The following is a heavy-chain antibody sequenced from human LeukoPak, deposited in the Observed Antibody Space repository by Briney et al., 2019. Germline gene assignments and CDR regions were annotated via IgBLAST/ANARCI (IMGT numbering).Heavy chain of an antibody. V-gene: IGHV3-11*06. CDR1: GFTFSNYY. J-gene: IGHJ3*02. CDR3: ARVGRGSYGAFDI. D-gene: IGHD4-17*01. Sequence: WGSLRLSCAASGFTFSNYYMSWIRQAPGKGLEWVSYISSSSSYTNYADSVKGRFTISRDNAKNSPYLQMNSLRAEDTAVYYCARVGRGSYGAFDIWGQGTMVTVSS. CDR2: ISSSSSYT.